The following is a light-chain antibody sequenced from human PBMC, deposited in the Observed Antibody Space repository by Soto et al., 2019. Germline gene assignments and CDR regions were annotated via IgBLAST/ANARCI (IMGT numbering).Light chain of an antibody. CDR3: SSYTNINTRACV. CDR2: LDT. CDR1: SSNIGTFY. Sequence: QSVLTQPPSAASTPGQRVTLSCSGSSSNIGTFYVYWYQHLPGTAPRLLIYLDTQRPSGVPDRFSGSKSGTSASLAISGLRSEDEAEYYCSSYTNINTRACVFGTGTKLTVL. J-gene: IGLJ1*01. V-gene: IGLV1-47*02.